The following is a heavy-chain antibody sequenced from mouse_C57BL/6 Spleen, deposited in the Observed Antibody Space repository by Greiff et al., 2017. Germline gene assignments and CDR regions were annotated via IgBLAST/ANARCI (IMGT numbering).Heavy chain of an antibody. J-gene: IGHJ3*01. D-gene: IGHD2-1*01. CDR3: AGSYGNPWDLAY. CDR1: GFSLTSYG. Sequence: VQLVESGPGLVQPSQSLSITCTVSGFSLTSYGVHWVRQSPGKGLEWLGVIWRGGSTDYNAAFMSRLSITKDNSKSQVFFKMNSLQADDTAIYYCAGSYGNPWDLAYWGQGTLVTVSA. CDR2: IWRGGST. V-gene: IGHV2-5*01.